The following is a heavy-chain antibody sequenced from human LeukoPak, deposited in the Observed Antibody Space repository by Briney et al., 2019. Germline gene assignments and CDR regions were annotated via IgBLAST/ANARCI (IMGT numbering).Heavy chain of an antibody. J-gene: IGHJ4*02. CDR1: GYTFTGYY. CDR3: ARAPGIQLLYYFDY. D-gene: IGHD5-18*01. Sequence: ASVKVSCKASGYTFTGYYMHWVRQAPGQGLEWMGWINPNSGGTNYAQKFQGRVTMTRDTSISTAYMELSRLRSDDTAVYYCARAPGIQLLYYFDYWGQGTLVTVSS. V-gene: IGHV1-2*02. CDR2: INPNSGGT.